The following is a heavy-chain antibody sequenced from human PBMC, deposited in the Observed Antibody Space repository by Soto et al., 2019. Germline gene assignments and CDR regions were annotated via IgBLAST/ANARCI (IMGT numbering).Heavy chain of an antibody. D-gene: IGHD2-21*02. CDR2: IYYSGST. J-gene: IGHJ4*02. Sequence: PSETLSLTCPASGGSISRYYWSWIRQPPGKGLEWTGYIYYSGSTNYNPSLKSPVTISRDTSNNPFSLKPPSVTAADTAVYYCARGRRYCGGDCYPRHFDYWGQGTLVTVSS. V-gene: IGHV4-59*01. CDR3: ARGRRYCGGDCYPRHFDY. CDR1: GGSISRYY.